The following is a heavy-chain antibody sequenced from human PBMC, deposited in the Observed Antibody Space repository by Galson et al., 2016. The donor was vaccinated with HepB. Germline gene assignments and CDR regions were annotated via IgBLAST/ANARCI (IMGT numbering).Heavy chain of an antibody. V-gene: IGHV5-51*01. CDR1: GYIFTHYW. D-gene: IGHD4-17*01. CDR3: AKVVRGDYYFDD. Sequence: QSGAEVTKPGESLKISCKGSGYIFTHYWIGWVRQMPGKGLEWMGIVYLSDSDTKYSPSFQGQVTFSADKSISTAYLQWSSLKASDTAIYYCAKVVRGDYYFDDRGQGTLVTVSS. J-gene: IGHJ4*02. CDR2: VYLSDSDT.